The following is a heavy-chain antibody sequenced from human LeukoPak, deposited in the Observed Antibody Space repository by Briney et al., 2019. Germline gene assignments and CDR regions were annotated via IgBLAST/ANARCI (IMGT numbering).Heavy chain of an antibody. CDR1: GFTFSSYS. Sequence: GGSLRLSCAASGFTFSSYSMNWVRQAPGKGLVWVSRINTDGSSTNYADSVKGRFTISRDNAKNTLYLQVDSLRAEDTAVYYCARGRHLYSYAYDYYMDVWGKGTTVTISS. D-gene: IGHD5-18*01. V-gene: IGHV3-74*01. CDR3: ARGRHLYSYAYDYYMDV. J-gene: IGHJ6*03. CDR2: INTDGSST.